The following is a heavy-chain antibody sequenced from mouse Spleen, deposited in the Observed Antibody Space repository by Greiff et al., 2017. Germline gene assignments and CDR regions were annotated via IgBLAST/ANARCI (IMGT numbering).Heavy chain of an antibody. D-gene: IGHD1-2*01. Sequence: QVQLQQSGPGLVQPSQSLSITCTVSGFSLTSYGVHWVRQSPGKGLEWLGVIWSGGSTDYNAAFISRLSISKDNSKSQVFFKMNSLQADDTAIYYCATLRPSWFAYWGQGTLVTVSA. CDR1: GFSLTSYG. J-gene: IGHJ3*01. CDR2: IWSGGST. V-gene: IGHV2-2*01. CDR3: ATLRPSWFAY.